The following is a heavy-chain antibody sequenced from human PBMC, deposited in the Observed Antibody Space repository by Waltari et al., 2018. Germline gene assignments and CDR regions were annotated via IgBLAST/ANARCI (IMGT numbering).Heavy chain of an antibody. V-gene: IGHV4-30-4*08. Sequence: QVQLQEAGPGLVKPSQTLSLTCTVSGDSIGSGEYFWSWIRQPPGKGLEWIGYLYYSGCTYYNPSLKSRVTISGDTSKNEFSLKLSSVTAADTAVYYCARSYGSGSYWLDALDIWGQGTVVTVSS. CDR3: ARSYGSGSYWLDALDI. CDR1: GDSIGSGEYF. D-gene: IGHD3-10*01. J-gene: IGHJ3*02. CDR2: LYYSGCT.